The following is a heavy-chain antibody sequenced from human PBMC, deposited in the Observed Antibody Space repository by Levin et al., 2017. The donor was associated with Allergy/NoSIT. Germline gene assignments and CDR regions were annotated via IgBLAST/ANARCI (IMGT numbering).Heavy chain of an antibody. V-gene: IGHV3-7*01. J-gene: IGHJ4*02. CDR3: ARYCSDGTGYRGFDY. D-gene: IGHD2-15*01. Sequence: GESLKISCAASGFTFSNYWMSWVRQAPGKGLEWVANIKQDGSEKYYGDSVKGRFTFSRDNTKNSLYLQMNSLRAEDTAVYYCARYCSDGTGYRGFDYWGQGTLVTVSS. CDR1: GFTFSNYW. CDR2: IKQDGSEK.